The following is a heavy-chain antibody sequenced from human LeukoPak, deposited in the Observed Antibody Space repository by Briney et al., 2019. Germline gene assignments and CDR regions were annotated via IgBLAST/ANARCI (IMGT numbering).Heavy chain of an antibody. CDR2: ISAYNGNT. Sequence: ASVKVSCKASGYTFTSYGISWVRQAPGQGLEWMGWISAYNGNTNYAQKLQGRVTMTTDTSTSTAYMELRSLRSDDTAVYYCVRAGRGYYDFWSGYYRFDYWGQGTLVTVSS. J-gene: IGHJ4*02. V-gene: IGHV1-18*01. CDR1: GYTFTSYG. CDR3: VRAGRGYYDFWSGYYRFDY. D-gene: IGHD3-3*01.